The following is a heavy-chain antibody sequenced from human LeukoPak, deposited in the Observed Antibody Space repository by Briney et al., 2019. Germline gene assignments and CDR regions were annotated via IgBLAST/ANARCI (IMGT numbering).Heavy chain of an antibody. V-gene: IGHV3-9*01. CDR3: TKGGMTTMTAFDF. J-gene: IGHJ4*02. CDR1: GFTFDDYA. Sequence: PGGSLRLSCAASGFTFDDYAMHWVRQAPGMGLEWVSGISWNSYNIGYADSVKGRFTISRDNAKNSMYLQMNSLRAEDTALYYCTKGGMTTMTAFDFWGQGTLVTVSS. CDR2: ISWNSYNI. D-gene: IGHD4-17*01.